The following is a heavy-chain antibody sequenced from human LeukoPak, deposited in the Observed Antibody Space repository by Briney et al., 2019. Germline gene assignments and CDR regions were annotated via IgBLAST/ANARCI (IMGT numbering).Heavy chain of an antibody. CDR1: GFTFSSYG. CDR3: AKDPITMIVVVTPYYFDY. D-gene: IGHD3-22*01. CDR2: ISYDGSNK. J-gene: IGHJ4*02. V-gene: IGHV3-30*18. Sequence: GGSLRLSCAASGFTFSSYGMHWVRQAPGKGLEWVAVISYDGSNKYYADSVKGRFTISRDNSKNTLYLQMNSLRAEDTAVYYCAKDPITMIVVVTPYYFDYWGQGTLVTVSS.